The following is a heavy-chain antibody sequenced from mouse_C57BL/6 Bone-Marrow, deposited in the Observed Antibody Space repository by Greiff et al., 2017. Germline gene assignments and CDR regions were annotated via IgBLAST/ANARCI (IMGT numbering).Heavy chain of an antibody. Sequence: EVKLVESGGGLVKPGGSLKLSCAASGFTFSSYTMSWVRQTPEQRLEWVATISGGGGNTYYPDSVKGRFTISRDNAKNTLYLQMSSLRSEDTALYYCARHASYYSNYDYFDYWGQGTTLTVSS. D-gene: IGHD2-5*01. CDR3: ARHASYYSNYDYFDY. V-gene: IGHV5-9*01. CDR1: GFTFSSYT. CDR2: ISGGGGNT. J-gene: IGHJ2*01.